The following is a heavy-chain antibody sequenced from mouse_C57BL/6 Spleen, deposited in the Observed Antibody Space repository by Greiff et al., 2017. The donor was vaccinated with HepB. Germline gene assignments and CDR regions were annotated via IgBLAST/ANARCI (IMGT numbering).Heavy chain of an antibody. J-gene: IGHJ2*01. D-gene: IGHD1-1*01. CDR2: IYPRSGNT. CDR1: GYTFTSYG. Sequence: VQLQQSGAELARPGASVKLSCKASGYTFTSYGISWVKQRTGQGLEWIGEIYPRSGNTYYNEKFKGKATLTADKSSSTAYMELRSLTSEDSAVYFCASPFTTVAPYYFDYWGQGTTLTVSS. CDR3: ASPFTTVAPYYFDY. V-gene: IGHV1-81*01.